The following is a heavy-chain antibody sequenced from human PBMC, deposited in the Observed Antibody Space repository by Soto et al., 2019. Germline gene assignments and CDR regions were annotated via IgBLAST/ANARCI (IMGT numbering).Heavy chain of an antibody. Sequence: ASVKVSCKASGGTFSSYAISWVRQAPGQGLEWMGGIIPIFGTANYAQKFQGRVTITADESTSTAYMELSSLRSEDTAVYYCARGPGITGTTIYYYYYGMDAWGQGTTVTVSS. CDR2: IIPIFGTA. J-gene: IGHJ6*02. CDR3: ARGPGITGTTIYYYYYGMDA. D-gene: IGHD1-7*01. V-gene: IGHV1-69*13. CDR1: GGTFSSYA.